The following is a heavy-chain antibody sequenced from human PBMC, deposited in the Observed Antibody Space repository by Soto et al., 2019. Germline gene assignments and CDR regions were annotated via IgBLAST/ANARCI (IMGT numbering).Heavy chain of an antibody. CDR3: ARDVSPGSSGFYFYAFDI. CDR2: IRKDGSQR. J-gene: IGHJ3*02. V-gene: IGHV3-7*05. CDR1: EFAFSSYW. D-gene: IGHD6-25*01. Sequence: EVQLVESGGGLVQPGGSLTLSCAASEFAFSSYWMTWVRQAPGKGLEWVANIRKDGSQRCYLDSVRGRFTISRDNSKNSLCLQMNSLRAEYTVLYFCARDVSPGSSGFYFYAFDIWGQGTMVPVSS.